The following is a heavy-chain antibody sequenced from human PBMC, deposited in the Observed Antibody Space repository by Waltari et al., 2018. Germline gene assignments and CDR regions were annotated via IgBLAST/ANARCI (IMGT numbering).Heavy chain of an antibody. Sequence: EVQLVESGGGLVKPGGSLRLSCAASGFTFSSYAMSWVRQAPGKGLEWVSAISGSGGSTYYADSVKGRFTISRDNSKNTLYLQMNSLRAEDTAVYYCAKDADYDSSGYYYVRYYGMDVWGQGTTVTVSS. D-gene: IGHD3-22*01. CDR3: AKDADYDSSGYYYVRYYGMDV. J-gene: IGHJ6*02. V-gene: IGHV3-23*04. CDR1: GFTFSSYA. CDR2: ISGSGGST.